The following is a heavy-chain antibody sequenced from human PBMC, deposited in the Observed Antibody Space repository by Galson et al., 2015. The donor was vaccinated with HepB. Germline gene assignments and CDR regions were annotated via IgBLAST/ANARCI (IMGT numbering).Heavy chain of an antibody. CDR2: INPNSGGT. V-gene: IGHV1-2*06. D-gene: IGHD2-15*01. Sequence: SVKVSCKASGYTFTGYYMHWVRQAPGQGLEWMGRINPNSGGTNYAQKFQGRVTMTRDTSISTAYMELSRLRSDDTAVYYCARQDIVVVVAATPGDYYGMDVWGQGTTVTVSS. CDR3: ARQDIVVVVAATPGDYYGMDV. J-gene: IGHJ6*02. CDR1: GYTFTGYY.